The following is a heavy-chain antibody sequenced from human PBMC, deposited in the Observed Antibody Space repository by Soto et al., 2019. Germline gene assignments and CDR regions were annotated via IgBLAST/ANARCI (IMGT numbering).Heavy chain of an antibody. D-gene: IGHD3-3*01. V-gene: IGHV1-2*02. CDR1: GYTFTGYY. Sequence: QVQLVQSGAEVKKPGASVKVSCKASGYTFTGYYMHWVRQAPGQGLEWMGWINPNSGGTNYAQKFQGRVTMTRNTSISTAYMELSSLRSEDTAVYYCARGGYFFDFWSGYTYVYWGQGTLVTVSS. J-gene: IGHJ4*02. CDR2: INPNSGGT. CDR3: ARGGYFFDFWSGYTYVY.